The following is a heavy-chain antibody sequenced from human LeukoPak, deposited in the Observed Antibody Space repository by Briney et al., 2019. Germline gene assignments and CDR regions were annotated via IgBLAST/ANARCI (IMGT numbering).Heavy chain of an antibody. CDR1: GYTFTSYG. D-gene: IGHD3-10*01. J-gene: IGHJ6*02. CDR2: ISAYNGNT. CDR3: ALKNYYGSGSYYQYGMDV. V-gene: IGHV1-18*01. Sequence: ASVKVSCKASGYTFTSYGISWVRQAPGQGLEWMGWISAYNGNTNYAQKLQGRVTMTTDTSTTTAYMELRSLRSDDTAVYYCALKNYYGSGSYYQYGMDVWGQGTTVTVSS.